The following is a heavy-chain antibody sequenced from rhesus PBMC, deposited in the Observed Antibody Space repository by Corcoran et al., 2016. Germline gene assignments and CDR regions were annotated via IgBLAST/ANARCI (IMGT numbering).Heavy chain of an antibody. CDR3: ARYYCISGACRGLDS. V-gene: IGHV4-169*01. D-gene: IGHD2-15*01. CDR1: GDSIRSTF. CDR2: VHGGEGIS. Sequence: QLQLQESGPGLVKPSETLSVTCVVSGDSIRSTFWSWIRQAPGKGLEWMGYVHGGEGISTYNPSLRRRVTLSWDTSQNHSSLQLTSVTAADTAVYSCARYYCISGACRGLDSWDQGVVVTVSS. J-gene: IGHJ6*01.